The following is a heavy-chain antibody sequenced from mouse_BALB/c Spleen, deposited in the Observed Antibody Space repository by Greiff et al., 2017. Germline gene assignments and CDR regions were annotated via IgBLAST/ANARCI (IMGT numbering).Heavy chain of an antibody. CDR3: ARAPPPLARFAY. J-gene: IGHJ3*01. D-gene: IGHD3-1*01. Sequence: EVQLQQSGPGLVKPSQSLSLTCTVTGYSITSDYAWNWIRQFPGNKLEWMGYISYSGSTSYNPSLKSRISITRDTSKNPFFLQLNSVTTEDTATYYWARAPPPLARFAYWGQGTLVTVSA. CDR2: ISYSGST. CDR1: GYSITSDYA. V-gene: IGHV3-2*02.